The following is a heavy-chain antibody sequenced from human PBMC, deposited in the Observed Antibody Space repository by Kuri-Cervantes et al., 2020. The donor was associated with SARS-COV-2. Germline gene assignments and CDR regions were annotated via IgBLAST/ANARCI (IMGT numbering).Heavy chain of an antibody. J-gene: IGHJ6*03. CDR3: ARGINGYFFFYYLDV. D-gene: IGHD3-22*01. CDR2: INHRGDT. Sequence: ESLKISCAASGFTFSSYAMSWVRQAPGKGLEWIGGINHRGDTYYNPSLEGRVTISRDTSENKFSLRLSSVTAADTAVYYCARGINGYFFFYYLDVWGKGTTVTVSS. CDR1: GFTFSSYA. V-gene: IGHV4-34*01.